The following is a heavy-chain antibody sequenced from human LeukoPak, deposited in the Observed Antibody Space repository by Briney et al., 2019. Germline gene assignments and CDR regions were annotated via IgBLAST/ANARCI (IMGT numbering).Heavy chain of an antibody. J-gene: IGHJ4*02. V-gene: IGHV3-66*01. D-gene: IGHD5-24*01. CDR3: ARGKMAPPDRHFDY. Sequence: GGSLRLSCAASGFTFSSYWMHWVRQAPGKGLEWVSVIYSGGSTYYADSVKGRFTISRDNSKNTLYLQMNSLRAEDTAVYYCARGKMAPPDRHFDYWGQGTLVTVSS. CDR2: IYSGGST. CDR1: GFTFSSYW.